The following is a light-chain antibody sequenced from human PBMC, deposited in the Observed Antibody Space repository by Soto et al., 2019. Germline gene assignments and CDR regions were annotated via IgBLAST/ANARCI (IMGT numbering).Light chain of an antibody. V-gene: IGLV1-44*01. CDR3: AAWDDSLREV. CDR1: SSNIGSNA. J-gene: IGLJ1*01. Sequence: QSVLTQPPSASATPGQRGTISCSGSSSNIGSNAVNWYQQLPGTAPKLLIYNNNQRPSGVPDRFSGSKSGTSASLAISGLQSEDEADYYCAAWDDSLREVFGTGTKLTVL. CDR2: NNN.